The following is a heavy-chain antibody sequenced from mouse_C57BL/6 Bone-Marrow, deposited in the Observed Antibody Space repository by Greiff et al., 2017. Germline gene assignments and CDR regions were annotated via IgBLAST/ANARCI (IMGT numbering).Heavy chain of an antibody. CDR1: GYTFTSYW. J-gene: IGHJ2*01. Sequence: VQLQQPGAELVKPGASVKMSCKASGYTFTSYWITWVKQRPGQGLEWIGDIYPGSGSTNYNEKFKSKATLTVDTSSSTAYMQRSSLTSEDSAVYYGARSGSYEDYVRDYFDYWGQGTTLTVSS. V-gene: IGHV1-55*01. CDR2: IYPGSGST. D-gene: IGHD2-4*01. CDR3: ARSGSYEDYVRDYFDY.